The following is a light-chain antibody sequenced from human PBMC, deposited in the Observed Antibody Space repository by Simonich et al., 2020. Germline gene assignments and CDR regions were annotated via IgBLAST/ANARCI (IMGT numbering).Light chain of an antibody. CDR1: ALPKQY. J-gene: IGLJ3*02. CDR2: KDS. CDR3: QSADSSGTNWV. V-gene: IGLV3-25*03. Sequence: SYELTQPPSVSVSPGQTARITCSGDALPKQYAYWYQQKPGQAPLLVLYKDSERPSGIPERFSGSSSGTTVPLTISGVQAEDEADYYCQSADSSGTNWVFGGGTKLTVL.